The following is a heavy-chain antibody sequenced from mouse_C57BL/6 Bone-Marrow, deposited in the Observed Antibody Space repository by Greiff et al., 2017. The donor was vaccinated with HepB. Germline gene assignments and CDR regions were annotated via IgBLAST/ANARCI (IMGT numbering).Heavy chain of an antibody. CDR1: GFTFSDYG. J-gene: IGHJ4*01. CDR3: ARNDGYPYYYAMDY. Sequence: DVQLVESGGGLVKPGGSLKLSCAASGFTFSDYGMHWVRQAPEKGLEWVAYISSGSSTIYYADTVKGRFTISRDNAKNTLFLQMTSLRSEDTAMYYCARNDGYPYYYAMDYWGQGTSVTVSS. V-gene: IGHV5-17*01. CDR2: ISSGSSTI. D-gene: IGHD2-3*01.